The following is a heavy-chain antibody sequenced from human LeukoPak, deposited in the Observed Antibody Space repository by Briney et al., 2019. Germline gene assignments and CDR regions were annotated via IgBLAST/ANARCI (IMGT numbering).Heavy chain of an antibody. D-gene: IGHD7-27*01. V-gene: IGHV3-23*01. J-gene: IGHJ4*02. CDR2: ISGSGGST. CDR3: AKGIVNWGKYYFDY. Sequence: GGSLRLSCAASGFTFSSYAMSWVRQAPGKGLEWVAAISGSGGSTYYADSVKGRFTISRDNSKNTLHLQMNSLRAEDTAVYYCAKGIVNWGKYYFDYWGQGTLVTVSS. CDR1: GFTFSSYA.